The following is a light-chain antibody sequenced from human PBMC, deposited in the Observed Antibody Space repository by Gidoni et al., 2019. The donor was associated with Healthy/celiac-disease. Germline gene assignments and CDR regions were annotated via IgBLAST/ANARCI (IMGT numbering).Light chain of an antibody. CDR1: QSISSW. CDR3: QQYNSYPWT. Sequence: DIQMTQSPSTLSASVGDRVTITCRASQSISSWLAWYQQKPGKAPKLLIYKASSLERGVPSRFSGSGSGKEFTLTISRLQPDDFATYYCQQYNSYPWTFGQGTKVEIK. J-gene: IGKJ1*01. CDR2: KAS. V-gene: IGKV1-5*03.